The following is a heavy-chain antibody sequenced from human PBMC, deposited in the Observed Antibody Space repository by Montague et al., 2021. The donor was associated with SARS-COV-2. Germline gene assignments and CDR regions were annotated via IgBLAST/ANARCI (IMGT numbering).Heavy chain of an antibody. CDR3: ARRGIKQWPPRGYFQH. V-gene: IGHV4-34*01. CDR2: INHSGST. Sequence: SETLSLTCAVYGGSFSGYYWSWIRQPPGKGLEWIGEINHSGSTNYNPSLKSRVTISVGTSKNQFSLKLSSVTAADTAVYYCARRGIKQWPPRGYFQHWGQGTLVTVSS. D-gene: IGHD6-19*01. CDR1: GGSFSGYY. J-gene: IGHJ1*01.